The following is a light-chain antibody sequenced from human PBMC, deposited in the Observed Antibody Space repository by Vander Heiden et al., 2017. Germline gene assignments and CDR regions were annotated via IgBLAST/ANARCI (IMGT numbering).Light chain of an antibody. CDR3: QQFNSYPVT. J-gene: IGKJ1*01. CDR2: KAS. Sequence: DIQVPQSPPPLSASVGERHTITCRASQSISNYLAWYQQKPGKAPRLLIYKASSLESGVPLRFSGSGSGTEFTLTISSLQPDDFATYYCQQFNSYPVTFGQGTKVEIK. V-gene: IGKV1-5*03. CDR1: QSISNY.